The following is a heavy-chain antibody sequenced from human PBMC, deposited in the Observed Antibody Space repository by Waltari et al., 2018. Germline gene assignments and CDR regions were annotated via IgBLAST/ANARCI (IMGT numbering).Heavy chain of an antibody. Sequence: QVQLVESGGGVVQPGRSLQLSCAASEFTFSSYAMHWVRQAPGKGLEWVAVISYNERNIYYVDSVKGRFAISRDNSKKMLYLQMNSLRPEDTAVYYCARDYCDRTNCHGMDVWGQGTTVTVSS. CDR1: EFTFSSYA. J-gene: IGHJ6*02. D-gene: IGHD3-22*01. CDR2: ISYNERNI. V-gene: IGHV3-30*09. CDR3: ARDYCDRTNCHGMDV.